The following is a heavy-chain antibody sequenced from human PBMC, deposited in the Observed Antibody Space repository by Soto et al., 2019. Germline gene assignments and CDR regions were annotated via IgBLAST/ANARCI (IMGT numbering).Heavy chain of an antibody. Sequence: GAPVKVSCKASGYTFTSYAMHWVRQAPGQRLEWMGWINAGNGNTKYSQKFQGRVTITRDTSASTAYMELSSLRSEDTAVYYCARDLWFGIFDYWGQGTLVTVSS. J-gene: IGHJ4*02. CDR2: INAGNGNT. CDR3: ARDLWFGIFDY. CDR1: GYTFTSYA. D-gene: IGHD3-10*01. V-gene: IGHV1-3*01.